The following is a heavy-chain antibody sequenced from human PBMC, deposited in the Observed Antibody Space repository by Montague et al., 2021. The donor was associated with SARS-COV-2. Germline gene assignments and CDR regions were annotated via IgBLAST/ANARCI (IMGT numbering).Heavy chain of an antibody. D-gene: IGHD2-8*01. CDR2: IYYSGST. J-gene: IGHJ5*02. CDR3: ATQPCTNGVCENLFDP. V-gene: IGHV4-59*01. CDR1: GGSISSYY. Sequence: SETLSLTCTVSGGSISSYYCSWIRQPPGKGLEWIGYIYYSGSTNXNTSLKSRVTISVDTSKNQHSLKLSSVTAADTAAYYCATQPCTNGVCENLFDPWGQGTLVTVSS.